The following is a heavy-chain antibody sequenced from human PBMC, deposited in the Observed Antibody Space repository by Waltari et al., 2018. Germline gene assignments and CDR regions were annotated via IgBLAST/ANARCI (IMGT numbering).Heavy chain of an antibody. J-gene: IGHJ4*02. CDR2: INQDGTEK. Sequence: EVRLVESGGGVVQPGGSLRLSCAASGFTFSRYWMTWVRQAPGKGLLWVANINQDGTEKYYVASVKGRFTISRDNAKNSLYLQISSLRAEDTAVYYCARSGNLWFGESYSDYWGQGTLVTVSS. D-gene: IGHD3-10*01. CDR1: GFTFSRYW. CDR3: ARSGNLWFGESYSDY. V-gene: IGHV3-7*01.